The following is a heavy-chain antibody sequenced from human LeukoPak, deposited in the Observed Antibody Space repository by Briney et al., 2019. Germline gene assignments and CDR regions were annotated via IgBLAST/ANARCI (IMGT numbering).Heavy chain of an antibody. CDR2: ISSSGSTI. Sequence: PGGSLRLSCAASGFTSSSYEMNWVRQAPGKGLEWVSYISSSGSTIYYADSVKGRFTISRDNAKNSLYLQMNSLRAEDTAVYYCAKIGPGVLSYYFDYWGQGTLVTVSS. J-gene: IGHJ4*02. D-gene: IGHD3-16*02. V-gene: IGHV3-48*03. CDR1: GFTSSSYE. CDR3: AKIGPGVLSYYFDY.